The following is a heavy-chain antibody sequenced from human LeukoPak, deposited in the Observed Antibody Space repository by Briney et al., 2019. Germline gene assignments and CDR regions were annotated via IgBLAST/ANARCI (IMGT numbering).Heavy chain of an antibody. J-gene: IGHJ5*02. CDR3: ARGRGSGHKENWFDP. D-gene: IGHD6-19*01. CDR1: GYTFTTYD. Sequence: ASVKVSCKASGYTFTTYDINWVRQATGQGLEWMGWMNPNSGNTGYTQKFQGRVTMTRNTSISAAYMELSSLRSEDTAVYYCARGRGSGHKENWFDPWGQGTLVTVSS. CDR2: MNPNSGNT. V-gene: IGHV1-8*01.